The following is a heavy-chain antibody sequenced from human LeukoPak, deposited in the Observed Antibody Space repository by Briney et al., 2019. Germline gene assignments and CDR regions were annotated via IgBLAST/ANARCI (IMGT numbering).Heavy chain of an antibody. CDR3: ARGELVPDY. CDR1: GFPFSDYY. V-gene: IGHV3-11*04. CDR2: IGTSDTII. D-gene: IGHD6-6*01. Sequence: KPGGSLRLSCVASGFPFSDYYMSWIRQAPGKGLEWISYIGTSDTIIYYADSVKGRFTVSRDNAKKSLYLQMNSLRAEDTAVYYCARGELVPDYWGQGTLVTVSS. J-gene: IGHJ4*02.